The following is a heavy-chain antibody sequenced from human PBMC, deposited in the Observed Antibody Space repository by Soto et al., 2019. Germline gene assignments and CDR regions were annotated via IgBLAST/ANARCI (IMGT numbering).Heavy chain of an antibody. D-gene: IGHD2-21*02. CDR3: ARRGIGVVTDDAFDI. CDR2: ISAYNGNT. V-gene: IGHV1-18*01. J-gene: IGHJ3*02. Sequence: QVQLVQSGGEVKKPGASVKVSCKASGYTFTSYGISWVRQAPGQGLEWMGWISAYNGNTNYAQKLQGRVTMTTDTSTSTAYIELRSLRSDDTAVYYCARRGIGVVTDDAFDIWGQGTMVSVSS. CDR1: GYTFTSYG.